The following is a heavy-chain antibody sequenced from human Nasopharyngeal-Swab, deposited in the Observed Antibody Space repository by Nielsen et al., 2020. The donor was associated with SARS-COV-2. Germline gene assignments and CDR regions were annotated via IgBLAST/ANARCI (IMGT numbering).Heavy chain of an antibody. V-gene: IGHV3-48*03. D-gene: IGHD2-2*03. CDR1: GFTFSRYE. J-gene: IGHJ5*02. Sequence: GESLKISCAASGFTFSRYEMNWVRQAPGKGLEWVSYISSSGSTIYYADSVKGRFTISRDNAKNSLYLQMNSLRDEDTAVYYCLRGMAGYGWFDPWGQGILVTVSS. CDR3: LRGMAGYGWFDP. CDR2: ISSSGSTI.